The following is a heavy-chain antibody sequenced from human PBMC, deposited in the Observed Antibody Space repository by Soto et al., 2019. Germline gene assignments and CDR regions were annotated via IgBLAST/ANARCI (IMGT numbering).Heavy chain of an antibody. V-gene: IGHV3-74*01. CDR3: ARDRIAGSGSCDN. J-gene: IGHJ4*02. D-gene: IGHD3-10*01. Sequence: QAXGSLRLSCAASGFTFNNYWMHWVRQAPGKGLVWVSRIKTDGSSPNYADSVEGRFTISSDNAKNTLYLQMNSLRVEDTAVYYCARDRIAGSGSCDNWGQGTLVTVSS. CDR2: IKTDGSSP. CDR1: GFTFNNYW.